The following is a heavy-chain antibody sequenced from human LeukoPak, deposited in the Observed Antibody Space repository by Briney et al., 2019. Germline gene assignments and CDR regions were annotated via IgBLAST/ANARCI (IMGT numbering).Heavy chain of an antibody. D-gene: IGHD6-13*01. CDR3: ARDAIAAAGTQLPYYYYYMDV. J-gene: IGHJ6*03. V-gene: IGHV4-39*07. CDR2: IYYSGST. Sequence: SETLSLTCTVSGGSISSSSYYWGWIRQPPGKGLEWIGSIYYSGSTYYNPSLKSRVTVSVDTSKNQFSLKLSSVTAADTAVYYCARDAIAAAGTQLPYYYYYMDVWGKGTTVTISS. CDR1: GGSISSSSYY.